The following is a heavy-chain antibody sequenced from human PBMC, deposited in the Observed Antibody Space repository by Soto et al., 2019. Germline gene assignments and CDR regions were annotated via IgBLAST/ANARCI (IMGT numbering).Heavy chain of an antibody. J-gene: IGHJ4*02. CDR3: ARMRGLGEISPYLDY. CDR1: GGSISDYQ. D-gene: IGHD3-16*01. V-gene: IGHV4-59*01. Sequence: QVQLQESGPGLVKPSETLSLTCSISGGSISDYQWNWIRQPPGKGLEWIGYIYYSGRTNYNPSLKSRLTISLDTSTNQSSLRLRSVTAADTAVYYCARMRGLGEISPYLDYWGQGALVTVSS. CDR2: IYYSGRT.